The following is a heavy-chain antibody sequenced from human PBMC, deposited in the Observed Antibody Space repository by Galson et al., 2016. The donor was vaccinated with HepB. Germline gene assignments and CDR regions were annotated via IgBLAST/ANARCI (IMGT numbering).Heavy chain of an antibody. V-gene: IGHV3-33*01. CDR3: ARPLPNVGYGMDV. CDR1: GFTFSSYG. CDR2: IWYDGFNK. J-gene: IGHJ6*02. Sequence: SLRLSCAASGFTFSSYGMHWVRQAPGKGLEWMAVIWYDGFNKYYGDSVQGRFTISRHNSKNTLYLQMNSLRTEDTAVYYCARPLPNVGYGMDVWGQGTTVTVSS. D-gene: IGHD2-15*01.